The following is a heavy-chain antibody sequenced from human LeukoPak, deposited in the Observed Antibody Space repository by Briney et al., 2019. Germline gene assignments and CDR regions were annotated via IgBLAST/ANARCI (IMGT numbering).Heavy chain of an antibody. CDR1: GFTFSSYG. J-gene: IGHJ4*02. V-gene: IGHV3-33*03. D-gene: IGHD6-13*01. Sequence: GGSLRLSCAASGFTFSSYGMHWVRQAPGKGLEWVAVIWYDGSNKYYADSVKGRFTISRDKSKNTLYLQMNSLRAEDTAVYYCAKDKQGDYFDYWGQGTLVTVSS. CDR3: AKDKQGDYFDY. CDR2: IWYDGSNK.